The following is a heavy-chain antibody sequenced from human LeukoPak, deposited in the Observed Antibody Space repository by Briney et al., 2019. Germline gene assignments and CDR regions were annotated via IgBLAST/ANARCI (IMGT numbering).Heavy chain of an antibody. J-gene: IGHJ4*02. CDR1: GFTFNSYA. CDR3: ARQSWVSGNIDY. Sequence: GGSLRLSCTASGFTFNSYAMSWVRQAPGKGLEWVSSISAGGATTYYADSVKGRFSIFRDNAKNSLYLQMNSLRDEDTAVYYCARQSWVSGNIDYWGQGTLVTVSS. CDR2: ISAGGATT. D-gene: IGHD3-10*01. V-gene: IGHV3-48*02.